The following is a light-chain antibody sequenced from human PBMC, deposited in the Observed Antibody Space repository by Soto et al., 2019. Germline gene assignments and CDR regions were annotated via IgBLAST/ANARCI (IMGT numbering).Light chain of an antibody. V-gene: IGKV4-1*01. J-gene: IGKJ4*01. CDR1: QSVLYIPTNKNY. CDR2: WAS. Sequence: DILMTQSPDSLAVSLGERATINCKSSQSVLYIPTNKNYLAWYQQKPGQPPKLLIYWASTRELGVPDRFSGSGSGTEFTLTISSLQAEDVAIYYCQQYFTTPRLRFGGGTKVEIK. CDR3: QQYFTTPRLR.